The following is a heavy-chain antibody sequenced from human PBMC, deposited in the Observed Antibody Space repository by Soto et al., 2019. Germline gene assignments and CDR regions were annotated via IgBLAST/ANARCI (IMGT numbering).Heavy chain of an antibody. CDR1: GFTFSSYW. D-gene: IGHD3-22*01. J-gene: IGHJ3*01. Sequence: PGGSLRLSCAASGFTFSSYWMSWVRQAPGKGLEWVANIKQDGSEKYYVDSVKGRFTISRDNAKNSLYLQMNSLRAEDTAVYYCARERVRGGYPHDAFDFSGQGTMVTVSS. V-gene: IGHV3-7*01. CDR2: IKQDGSEK. CDR3: ARERVRGGYPHDAFDF.